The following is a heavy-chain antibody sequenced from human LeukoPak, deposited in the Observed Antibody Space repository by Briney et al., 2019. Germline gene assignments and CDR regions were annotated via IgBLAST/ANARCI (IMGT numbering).Heavy chain of an antibody. V-gene: IGHV3-15*01. D-gene: IGHD2-21*01. CDR1: GFIFTNAW. CDR2: IKTKSDGGTT. Sequence: GGSLRLSCAASGFIFTNAWMTWVRQAPGKGLEWVGRIKTKSDGGTTDYAAPVKGRSTISRDDSKKMIYLHMNSLKTEDTAVYFCTTESRFRLILDYWGLGTLVTVSS. J-gene: IGHJ4*02. CDR3: TTESRFRLILDY.